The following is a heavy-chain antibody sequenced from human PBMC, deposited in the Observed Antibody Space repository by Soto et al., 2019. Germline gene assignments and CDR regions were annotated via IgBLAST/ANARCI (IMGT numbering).Heavy chain of an antibody. D-gene: IGHD2-21*02. J-gene: IGHJ6*02. V-gene: IGHV3-23*01. Sequence: LGGSLRLSCAVSGFSFSAYGMSWVRQAPGKGLEWISFISGGGGTIYYADSVKGRFISSRDNSKSTLYLQMTSLSVDDTAVYYCAKDRGNGDTPNIYSYYGIEVWGQGTTVTVSS. CDR2: ISGGGGTI. CDR3: AKDRGNGDTPNIYSYYGIEV. CDR1: GFSFSAYG.